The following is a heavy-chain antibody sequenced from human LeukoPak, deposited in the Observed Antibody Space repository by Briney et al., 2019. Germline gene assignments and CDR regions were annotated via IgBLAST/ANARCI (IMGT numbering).Heavy chain of an antibody. J-gene: IGHJ4*02. D-gene: IGHD4-23*01. CDR1: GFTFSSYW. V-gene: IGHV3-7*01. CDR2: IKPGGSEK. Sequence: PGGSLRLSCAGSGFTFSSYWMTWVRQAPGKGLEWVANIKPGGSEKYYVDSVKGRFTISRDNAKNSLYLQMNSLRAEDTAVYYCTRDRTKLYCWGQGTLVTVSS. CDR3: TRDRTKLYC.